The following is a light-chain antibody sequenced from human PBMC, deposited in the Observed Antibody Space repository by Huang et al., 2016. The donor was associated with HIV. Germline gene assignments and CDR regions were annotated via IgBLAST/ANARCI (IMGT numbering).Light chain of an antibody. J-gene: IGKJ1*01. CDR1: QDIGTL. CDR2: GAS. V-gene: IGKV1-27*01. CDR3: QRYDSAPRA. Sequence: DIQMTQSPASLSASPGVRVTRACRANQDIGTLLDWYQQKPGGVHRLLVYGASTLQSVVPSRFSGRGSGTDFTLTISNFQPDDVATYYCQRYDSAPRAFGQGTKVEI.